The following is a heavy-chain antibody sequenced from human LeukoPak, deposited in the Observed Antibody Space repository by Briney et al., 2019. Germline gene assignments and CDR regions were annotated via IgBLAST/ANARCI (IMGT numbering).Heavy chain of an antibody. V-gene: IGHV3-13*01. CDR3: VRGGSIGFDY. D-gene: IGHD2-15*01. J-gene: IGHJ4*02. CDR1: GFTFSGFD. CDR2: IASAGDT. Sequence: GGSLRLSCAASGFTFSGFDMHWVRQATGGGLEWVSSIASAGDTYYVDSVRGRFTISRENARNSLYLQMDSLRAGDTAVYYCVRGGSIGFDYWGQGTLVTVSS.